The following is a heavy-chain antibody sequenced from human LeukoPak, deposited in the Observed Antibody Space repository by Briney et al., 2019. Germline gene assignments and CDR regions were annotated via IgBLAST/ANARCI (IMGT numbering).Heavy chain of an antibody. CDR2: ISSGGSTI. J-gene: IGHJ4*02. CDR1: GFTFSDYF. CDR3: AREAGTY. Sequence: AGGSLRLSCAVSGFTFSDYFMSWVRQAPGKGLVWISYISSGGSTIYYIDSVKGRFTISRDNAKNSLYLQLNSLRVEDTAVYYCAREAGTYWGQGTLVTVSS. V-gene: IGHV3-11*01. D-gene: IGHD6-13*01.